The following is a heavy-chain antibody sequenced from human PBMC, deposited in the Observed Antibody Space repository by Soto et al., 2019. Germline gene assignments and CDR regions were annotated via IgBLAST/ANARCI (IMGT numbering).Heavy chain of an antibody. V-gene: IGHV1-2*02. CDR1: GYTFTGYY. CDR3: ARDHPDTAMVIDY. D-gene: IGHD5-18*01. J-gene: IGHJ4*02. CDR2: INPNSGGT. Sequence: ASVKVSCKASGYTFTGYYMHWVRQAPGQGLEWMGWINPNSGGTNYAQKFQGRVTMTRDTSISTAYMVLSRLRSDDTAVYYCARDHPDTAMVIDYWGQGTLVTVSS.